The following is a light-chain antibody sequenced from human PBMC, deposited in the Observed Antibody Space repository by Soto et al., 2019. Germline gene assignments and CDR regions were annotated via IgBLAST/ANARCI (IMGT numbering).Light chain of an antibody. J-gene: IGKJ4*01. V-gene: IGKV3-15*01. CDR2: GVS. CDR3: QQYNKWLLT. CDR1: QSVSSN. Sequence: EIVMTQSPATLSVSPGERATLSCRASQSVSSNLAWYQQKPGQAPRLLIYGVSTRATGIPVRFSGSGSGTEFTLTISSLQSEDFAVYYCQQYNKWLLTFGGGTEVEI.